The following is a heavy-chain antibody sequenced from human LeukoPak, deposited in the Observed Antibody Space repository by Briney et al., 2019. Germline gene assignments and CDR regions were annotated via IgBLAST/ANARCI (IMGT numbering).Heavy chain of an antibody. CDR3: VTDRARLFWYFDL. J-gene: IGHJ2*01. Sequence: GASVKVSCKVSGSTLSDLSIHWVRQVPGKGLEYVGGSDPEDGETFHAQNFQGRITMTEDTSIDTAYMELSSLRSEDTAVYYCVTDRARLFWYFDLWGRGTLVTVSS. CDR2: SDPEDGET. V-gene: IGHV1-24*01. D-gene: IGHD2-21*02. CDR1: GSTLSDLS.